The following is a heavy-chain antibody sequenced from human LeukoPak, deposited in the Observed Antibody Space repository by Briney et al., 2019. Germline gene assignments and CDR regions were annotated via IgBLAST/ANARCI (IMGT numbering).Heavy chain of an antibody. CDR1: GFTFSSYG. CDR2: ISYDGSNT. CDR3: SVNMGSGYRFDY. J-gene: IGHJ4*02. D-gene: IGHD3-22*01. V-gene: IGHV3-30*03. Sequence: HPGGSLRLSCAASGFTFSSYGMYWVRQAPGKGLEWVATISYDGSNTYYADSLKGRFTISRDISKNTLYLQMNSLRAEDTAVYYCSVNMGSGYRFDYWGQGTLVTVSS.